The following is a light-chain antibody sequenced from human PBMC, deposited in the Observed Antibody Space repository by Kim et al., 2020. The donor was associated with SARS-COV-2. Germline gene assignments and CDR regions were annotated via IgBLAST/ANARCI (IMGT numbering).Light chain of an antibody. V-gene: IGLV2-11*01. CDR2: DVS. CDR1: SSDVGGYNY. CDR3: CSYAGSYTFV. Sequence: GQSVTIPCTGTSSDVGGYNYVSWYQQHPGKAPKLMIYDVSKRPSGVPDRFSGSKSGNTASLTISGLQAEDEADYYCCSYAGSYTFVFGSGTKVTV. J-gene: IGLJ1*01.